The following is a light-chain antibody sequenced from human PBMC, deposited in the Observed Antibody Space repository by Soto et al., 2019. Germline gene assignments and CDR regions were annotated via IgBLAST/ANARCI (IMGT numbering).Light chain of an antibody. CDR3: QQYYHWGLS. CDR1: QNVASN. Sequence: VMTQSPGNLSVSPGEGVTLFCRASQNVASNLAWYQVKPGQAPRLLIYASSTRATGIPATFSGSGSGTEFSLTIISLQSEDSALYFCQQYYHWGLSFGGGTKVDIK. V-gene: IGKV3D-15*01. CDR2: ASS. J-gene: IGKJ4*01.